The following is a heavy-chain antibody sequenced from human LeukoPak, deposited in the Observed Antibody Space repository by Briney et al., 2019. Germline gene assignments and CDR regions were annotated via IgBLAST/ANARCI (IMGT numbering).Heavy chain of an antibody. CDR3: ARAAAGTSGFDP. Sequence: TLSLTCTVSGGSISSDNYYWNWIRQPPGKGLEWIGYIYSSGITYYNPSLKSRVIISVETSKNQFSLKLNSATAADTAVYYCARAAAGTSGFDPWGQGTLVTVSS. CDR1: GGSISSDNYY. J-gene: IGHJ5*02. D-gene: IGHD6-13*01. V-gene: IGHV4-30-4*08. CDR2: IYSSGIT.